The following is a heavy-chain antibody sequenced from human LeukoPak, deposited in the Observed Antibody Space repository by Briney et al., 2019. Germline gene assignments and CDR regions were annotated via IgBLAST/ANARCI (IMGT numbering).Heavy chain of an antibody. CDR2: IKEDGSEK. V-gene: IGHV3-7*01. CDR3: ARDTTVVVTAIPNNAFDI. CDR1: GFTFSSYA. Sequence: PGGSLRLSCAASGFTFSSYAMSWVRQAPGKGLEWVANIKEDGSEKYYVDSVKGRFTISRDNAKNSLYLQMNSLRAEDTAVYYCARDTTVVVTAIPNNAFDIWGQGTMVTVSS. J-gene: IGHJ3*02. D-gene: IGHD2-21*02.